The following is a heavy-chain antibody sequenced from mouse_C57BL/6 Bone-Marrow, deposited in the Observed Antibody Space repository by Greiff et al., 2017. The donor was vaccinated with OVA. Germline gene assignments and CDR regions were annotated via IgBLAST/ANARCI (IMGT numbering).Heavy chain of an antibody. Sequence: DVKLVESEGGLVQPGSSMKLSCTASGFTFSDYYMAWVRQVPEKGLEWVANINYDGSSTYYLDSLKSRFIISRDNAKNILYLQMSSLKSEDTATYYCARDNYGSSYRYFDVWGTGTTVTVSS. J-gene: IGHJ1*03. V-gene: IGHV5-16*01. CDR1: GFTFSDYY. CDR2: INYDGSST. D-gene: IGHD1-1*01. CDR3: ARDNYGSSYRYFDV.